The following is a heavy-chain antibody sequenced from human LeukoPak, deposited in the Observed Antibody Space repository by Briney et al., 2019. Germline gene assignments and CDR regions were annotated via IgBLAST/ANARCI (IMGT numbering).Heavy chain of an antibody. J-gene: IGHJ3*02. CDR2: ISAYNGNT. CDR3: ARDVHIVVVVAATPNAFDI. CDR1: GYTFTSYG. Sequence: GASVKVSYKASGYTFTSYGISWVRQAPGQGLEWMGWISAYNGNTNYAQKLQGRVTMTTDTSTSTAYMELRSLRSDDTAVYYCARDVHIVVVVAATPNAFDIWGQGTIVSVSS. D-gene: IGHD2-15*01. V-gene: IGHV1-18*01.